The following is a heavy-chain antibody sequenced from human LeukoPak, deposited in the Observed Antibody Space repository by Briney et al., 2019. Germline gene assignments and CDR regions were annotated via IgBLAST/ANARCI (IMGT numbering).Heavy chain of an antibody. J-gene: IGHJ4*02. CDR2: INHSGST. CDR1: GGSFSGYY. Sequence: SETLSLTCAVYGGSFSGYYWSRIRQPPGKGLEWIGEINHSGSTNYNPSLKSRVTISVDTSKNQFSLKLSSVNAADTAVYYCAREYCSSTSCYAYFDYWGQGTLVTVSS. D-gene: IGHD2-2*01. CDR3: AREYCSSTSCYAYFDY. V-gene: IGHV4-34*01.